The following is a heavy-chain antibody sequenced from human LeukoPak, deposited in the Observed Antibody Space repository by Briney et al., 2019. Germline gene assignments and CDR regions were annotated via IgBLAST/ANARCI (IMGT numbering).Heavy chain of an antibody. CDR1: GFTFTSYV. CDR3: AKVGAAAWGTAFDI. Sequence: GGSLRLSCAASGFTFTSYVMSWVRQAPGKGLEWVSGISGSGTSTYYAHSVKGRFTVSRDNSKNTLYLQVHSLRAEDTAIYYCAKVGAAAWGTAFDIWGQGTLVTVSS. D-gene: IGHD6-13*01. V-gene: IGHV3-23*01. J-gene: IGHJ3*02. CDR2: ISGSGTST.